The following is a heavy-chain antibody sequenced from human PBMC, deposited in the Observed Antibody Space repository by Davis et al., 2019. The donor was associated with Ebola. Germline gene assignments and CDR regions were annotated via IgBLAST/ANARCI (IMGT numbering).Heavy chain of an antibody. V-gene: IGHV4-39*01. CDR2: IYYSGST. CDR3: ATGGIAARTYYYYGMDV. D-gene: IGHD6-6*01. Sequence: GSLRLSCTVSGGSISSSSYYWGWIRQPPGKGLEWIGSIYYSGSTYYNPSLKSRVTISVDTSKNQFSLKLSSVTAADTAVYYCATGGIAARTYYYYGMDVWGQGTTVTVSS. J-gene: IGHJ6*02. CDR1: GGSISSSSYY.